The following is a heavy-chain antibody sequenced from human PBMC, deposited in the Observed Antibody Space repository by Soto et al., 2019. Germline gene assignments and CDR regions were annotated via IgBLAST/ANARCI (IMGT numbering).Heavy chain of an antibody. V-gene: IGHV3-66*01. CDR2: IYSGGST. Sequence: GGSLRLSCAASGFTVGSNYMNWVRQAPGKGLEWVSVIYSGGSTYYADSVKGRFTISRDNSKNTLYLQMNSLRAEDTAVYYCARDLAYCGGDCYPIDYWGQGTLVTVS. D-gene: IGHD2-21*02. CDR3: ARDLAYCGGDCYPIDY. CDR1: GFTVGSNY. J-gene: IGHJ4*02.